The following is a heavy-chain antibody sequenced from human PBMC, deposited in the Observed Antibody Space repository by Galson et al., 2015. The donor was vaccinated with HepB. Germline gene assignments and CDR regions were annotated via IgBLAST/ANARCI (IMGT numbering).Heavy chain of an antibody. CDR2: TYYRSKWYN. CDR1: GDSVSSNSAA. D-gene: IGHD4-17*01. J-gene: IGHJ3*02. Sequence: CAISGDSVSSNSAAWNWIRQSPSRGLEWLGRTYYRSKWYNDYAVSVKSRITINPDTSKNQFSLQLNSVTPEDTAVYYCAREQRTPQYGDYFRLSLISAFDIWGQGTMVTVSS. CDR3: AREQRTPQYGDYFRLSLISAFDI. V-gene: IGHV6-1*01.